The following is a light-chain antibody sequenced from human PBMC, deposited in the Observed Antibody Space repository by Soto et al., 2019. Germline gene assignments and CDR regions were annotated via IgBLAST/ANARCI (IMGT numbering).Light chain of an antibody. CDR2: AIS. Sequence: DIQMTQSPSSVSASVGDRVTITCRASQGVXGWLAWYQQKPGKAPKLLIYAISTLQSGVPSRFSXSGSGXDXXXXXXSLQPEDSATYYCKQANTFPLTFGGGTKVEIK. CDR1: QGVXGW. CDR3: KQANTFPLT. V-gene: IGKV1-12*01. J-gene: IGKJ4*01.